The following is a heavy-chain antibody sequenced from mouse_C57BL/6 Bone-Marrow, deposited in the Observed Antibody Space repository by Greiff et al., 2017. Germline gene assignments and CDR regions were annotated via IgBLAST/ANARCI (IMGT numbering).Heavy chain of an antibody. CDR2: IWRGGST. V-gene: IGHV2-5*01. J-gene: IGHJ4*01. CDR1: GFSLTSYG. CDR3: AKSTMITTGYYYAMDY. Sequence: VQLQQSGPGLVQPSQSLSITCTVSGFSLTSYGVHWVRQSPGKGLEWLGVIWRGGSTDYNAAFMSRLSITKDNSKSQVFFKMNSLQADDTAIYYCAKSTMITTGYYYAMDYWGQGTSVTVSS. D-gene: IGHD2-4*01.